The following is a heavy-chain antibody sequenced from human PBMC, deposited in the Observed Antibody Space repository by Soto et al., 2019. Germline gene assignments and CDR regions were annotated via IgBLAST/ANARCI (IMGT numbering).Heavy chain of an antibody. J-gene: IGHJ4*02. CDR1: GGSFSGYY. V-gene: IGHV4-34*01. Sequence: SETLSLTCAVYGGSFSGYYWSWIRQPPGKGLEWIGEINHSGSTNYNPSLKSRVTISVDTSKNQFSLKLSSVTAADTAVYYCASGTVDSNVGPRAAADPFDYWGQGTLVTVSS. CDR3: ASGTVDSNVGPRAAADPFDY. CDR2: INHSGST. D-gene: IGHD6-13*01.